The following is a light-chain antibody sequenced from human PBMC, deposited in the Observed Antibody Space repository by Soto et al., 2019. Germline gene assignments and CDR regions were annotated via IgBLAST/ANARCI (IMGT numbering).Light chain of an antibody. Sequence: DIQMTQSPSTLSASVGDRVTITCRASQRISTSLAWFQQKPGQGPNLLIYKASSLESGVPSRFSGSGSGTAFTLTISSLQPDDFATYYCQQYSTYPITFAQGTRLEIK. J-gene: IGKJ5*01. CDR3: QQYSTYPIT. V-gene: IGKV1-5*03. CDR2: KAS. CDR1: QRISTS.